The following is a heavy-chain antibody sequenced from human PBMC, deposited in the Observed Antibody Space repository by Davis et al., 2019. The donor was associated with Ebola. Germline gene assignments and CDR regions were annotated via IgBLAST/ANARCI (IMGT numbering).Heavy chain of an antibody. CDR1: GGSISRSSYY. V-gene: IGHV4-39*01. Sequence: SETLSLTCAVYGGSISRSSYYWGWIRQPPGKGLEWIGSIYYSGTTYYNESLKSRVTISVDTSKNQFSLKLSSVTAADTAVYYCARVGSLHTAEFDPWGQGTLVTVSS. CDR3: ARVGSLHTAEFDP. CDR2: IYYSGTT. D-gene: IGHD1-26*01. J-gene: IGHJ5*02.